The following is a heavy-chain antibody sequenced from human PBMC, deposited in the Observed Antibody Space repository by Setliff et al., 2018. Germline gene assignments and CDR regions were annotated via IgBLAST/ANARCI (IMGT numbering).Heavy chain of an antibody. D-gene: IGHD3-22*01. V-gene: IGHV3-23*01. J-gene: IGHJ3*02. CDR3: ARESYYYDSSGYSMGAFDI. CDR2: ISGTGATT. CDR1: GFTFTSYD. Sequence: GGSLRLSCAASGFTFTSYDMSWVRQAPGKGLEWVSGISGTGATTNYADSVKGRFTISRDNSKNTVYLQMNSLRAEDTAVYYCARESYYYDSSGYSMGAFDIWGQGTTVTVSS.